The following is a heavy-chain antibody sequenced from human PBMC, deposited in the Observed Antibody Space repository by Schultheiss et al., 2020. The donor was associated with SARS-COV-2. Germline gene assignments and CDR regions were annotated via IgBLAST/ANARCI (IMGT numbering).Heavy chain of an antibody. D-gene: IGHD6-13*01. Sequence: GGSLRLSCAASGFTFSSYSMNWVRQAPGKVLEWVAVIWYDGSNKYYADSVKGRFTISRDNAKNSLYLQMNSLRAEDTAVYYCAREGGVIAAAGIDYWGQGTLVTVSS. CDR3: AREGGVIAAAGIDY. CDR1: GFTFSSYS. J-gene: IGHJ4*02. CDR2: IWYDGSNK. V-gene: IGHV3-33*08.